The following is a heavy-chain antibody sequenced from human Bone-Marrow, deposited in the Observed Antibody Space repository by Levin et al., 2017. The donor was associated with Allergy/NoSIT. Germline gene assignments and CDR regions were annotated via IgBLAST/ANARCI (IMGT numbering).Heavy chain of an antibody. CDR3: ARIHTGYGSGWLPFDF. D-gene: IGHD6-19*01. CDR2: IHYSGST. J-gene: IGHJ4*02. CDR1: GDSISSSSYN. Sequence: PSETLSLTCSVSGDSISSSSYNWAWIRQPPGKGLEWIGSIHYSGSTYYNPSLKSRVTISVDTSKNQFSLKLSSVTAADTAVYYCARIHTGYGSGWLPFDFWGQGTLVTVSS. V-gene: IGHV4-39*01.